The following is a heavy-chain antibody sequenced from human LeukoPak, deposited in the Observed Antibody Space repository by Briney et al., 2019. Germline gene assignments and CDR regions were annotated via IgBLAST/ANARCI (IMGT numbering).Heavy chain of an antibody. CDR1: GFGFRSFE. Sequence: PGGSLRLSCAASGFGFRSFEMNWVRQAPGKGLEWISYISSHSDGTKYYADSVKGRFTISRDNAKSSLYLQMNSLRAEDTAVYYCARDSGDRYAAVDYWGRGTLVTVSS. V-gene: IGHV3-48*03. CDR3: ARDSGDRYAAVDY. D-gene: IGHD2-8*01. CDR2: ISSHSDGTK. J-gene: IGHJ4*02.